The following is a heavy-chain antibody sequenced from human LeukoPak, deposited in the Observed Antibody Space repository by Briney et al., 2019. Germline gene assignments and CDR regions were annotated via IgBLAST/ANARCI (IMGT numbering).Heavy chain of an antibody. D-gene: IGHD3-22*01. CDR2: ISGSGGST. CDR1: GFTFSSYA. J-gene: IGHJ4*02. Sequence: GGSLRLSCAASGFTFSSYAMSWVRQDPGKGLEWVSAISGSGGSTYYADSVKGRFTISRDNSKNTLYLQMNSLRAEDTAVYYCAKVADLYYYDSSGYFYDYWGQGTLVTVSS. CDR3: AKVADLYYYDSSGYFYDY. V-gene: IGHV3-23*01.